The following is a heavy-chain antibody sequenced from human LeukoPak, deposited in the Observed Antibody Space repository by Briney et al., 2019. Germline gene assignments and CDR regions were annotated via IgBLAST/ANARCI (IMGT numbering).Heavy chain of an antibody. CDR1: GFTFGDSH. Sequence: GGSLRLSCTASGFTFGDSHMSWVRQAPGKGLEWVGLIRNKAFGGTTEYAASVKGRFAISRDDSRSIAYLQMNSLKSEDTAVYCCTGILQAVRAFDIWGQGTMVTVSS. CDR3: TGILQAVRAFDI. J-gene: IGHJ3*02. CDR2: IRNKAFGGTT. V-gene: IGHV3-49*04.